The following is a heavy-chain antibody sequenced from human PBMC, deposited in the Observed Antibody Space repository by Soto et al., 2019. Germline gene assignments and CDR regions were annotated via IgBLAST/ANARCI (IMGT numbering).Heavy chain of an antibody. CDR1: GGTFSSYA. Sequence: SVKVSCKASGGTFSSYAISWVRQAPGQGLEWMGGIIPIFGTANYAQKFQGRVTITADKSTSTAYMELSSLRAEDTAVYYCARDRAYCGGDCLYYYYYGMDVWGQGTTVTVSS. V-gene: IGHV1-69*06. J-gene: IGHJ6*02. CDR2: IIPIFGTA. CDR3: ARDRAYCGGDCLYYYYYGMDV. D-gene: IGHD2-21*02.